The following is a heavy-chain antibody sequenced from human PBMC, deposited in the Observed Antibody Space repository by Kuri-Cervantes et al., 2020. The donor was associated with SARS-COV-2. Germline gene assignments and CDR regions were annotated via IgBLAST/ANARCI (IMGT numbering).Heavy chain of an antibody. CDR2: IKQDGSEK. CDR3: ARSPYYDILTGRPALIDY. J-gene: IGHJ4*02. V-gene: IGHV3-7*01. Sequence: GGSLRLSCAASGFTVSSNYMSWVRQAPGKGLEWVANIKQDGSEKYYVDSVKGRFTISRDNAKNSLYLQMNSLRAEDTAVYYCARSPYYDILTGRPALIDYWGQGTLVTVSS. D-gene: IGHD3-9*01. CDR1: GFTVSSNY.